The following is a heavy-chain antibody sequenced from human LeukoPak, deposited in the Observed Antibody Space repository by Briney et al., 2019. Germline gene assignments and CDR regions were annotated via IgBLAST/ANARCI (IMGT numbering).Heavy chain of an antibody. V-gene: IGHV1-18*01. D-gene: IGHD4-17*01. Sequence: ASVKVSCKASGYIFSTYGINWVRQAPGQGLEWMGWISPYNGDTNYAQNVQDRGTMTTDTSTNTAYMELRSLRSDDTAVYYCARHQGDYGDYFDYWGQGTLVTVSS. CDR2: ISPYNGDT. CDR1: GYIFSTYG. J-gene: IGHJ4*02. CDR3: ARHQGDYGDYFDY.